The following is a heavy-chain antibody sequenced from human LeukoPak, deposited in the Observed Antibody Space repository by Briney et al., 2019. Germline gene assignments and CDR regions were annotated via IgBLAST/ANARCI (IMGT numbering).Heavy chain of an antibody. V-gene: IGHV4-59*01. D-gene: IGHD4-23*01. J-gene: IGHJ3*02. Sequence: PSETLSLTCTVSGGSISSYYWSWIRQPPGKGLEWIGYIYYSGSTNYNPSLKSRVTISVDTSKNQFSLKLSSVTAADTAVYYCARLYGGNTHDAFDIWGQGTMVTVSS. CDR1: GGSISSYY. CDR3: ARLYGGNTHDAFDI. CDR2: IYYSGST.